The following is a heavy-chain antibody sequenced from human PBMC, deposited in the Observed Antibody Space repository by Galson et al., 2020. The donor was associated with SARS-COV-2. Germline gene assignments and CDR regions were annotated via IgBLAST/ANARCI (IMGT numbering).Heavy chain of an antibody. CDR2: INPSGGST. Sequence: ASVKVSCKASGYTFTSYYMHWVRQAPGQGLEWMAIINPSGGSTSYAQKFQGRVTMTRDTSTSTVYMELSSLRSEDTAVYYCARDPTTVTTSDYYYGMDVWGQGTTVTVSS. V-gene: IGHV1-46*01. CDR1: GYTFTSYY. J-gene: IGHJ6*02. D-gene: IGHD4-17*01. CDR3: ARDPTTVTTSDYYYGMDV.